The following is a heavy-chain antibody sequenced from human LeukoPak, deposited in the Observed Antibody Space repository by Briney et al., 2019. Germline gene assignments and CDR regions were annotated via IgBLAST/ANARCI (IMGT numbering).Heavy chain of an antibody. CDR3: ATYGGLIAAAGSDY. D-gene: IGHD6-13*01. CDR2: FDPEDGET. J-gene: IGHJ4*02. CDR1: GYTLTELS. V-gene: IGHV1-24*01. Sequence: ASVKVSCKVSGYTLTELSMHWVRQAPGEGLEWMGGFDPEDGETIYAQKFQGRVTMTEDTSTDTAYMELSSLRSEDTAVYYCATYGGLIAAAGSDYWGQGTLVTVSS.